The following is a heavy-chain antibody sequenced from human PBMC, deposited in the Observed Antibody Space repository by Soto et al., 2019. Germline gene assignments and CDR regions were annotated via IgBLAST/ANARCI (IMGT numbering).Heavy chain of an antibody. V-gene: IGHV3-30*18. CDR1: GFTFSSYG. CDR3: AKHQGGDYASPDYYYYYMDV. CDR2: ISYDGSNK. D-gene: IGHD4-17*01. J-gene: IGHJ6*03. Sequence: QVQLVESGGGVVQPGRSLRLSCAASGFTFSSYGMHWVRQAPGKGLEWVAVISYDGSNKYYADSVKGRFTISRDNSKNTLYLQMNSLRAEDTAVYYCAKHQGGDYASPDYYYYYMDVWGKGTTVTVSS.